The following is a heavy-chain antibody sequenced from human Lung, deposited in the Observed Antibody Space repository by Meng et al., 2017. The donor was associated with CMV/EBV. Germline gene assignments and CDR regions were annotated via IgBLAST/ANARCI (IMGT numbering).Heavy chain of an antibody. J-gene: IGHJ4*02. CDR1: GFTFSSYW. V-gene: IGHV3-7*01. D-gene: IGHD6-19*01. CDR2: IKQDGSEK. CDR3: GRAGRSSGRIDY. Sequence: SCAASGFTFSSYWLSWVRQAPGKGLEWVANIKQDGSEKYYADSVKGRFTISRDNDKNSLYLQMNSLRAEDTAVYYCGRAGRSSGRIDYWGQGTLVTVSS.